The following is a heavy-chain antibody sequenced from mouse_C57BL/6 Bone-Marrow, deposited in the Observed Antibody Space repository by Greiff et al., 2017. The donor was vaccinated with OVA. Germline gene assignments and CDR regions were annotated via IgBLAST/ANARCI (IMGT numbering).Heavy chain of an antibody. CDR1: GYTFTSYG. CDR2: IYPRSGNT. CDR3: ARGTY. J-gene: IGHJ3*01. V-gene: IGHV1-81*01. Sequence: QVQLQQSGAELARPGASVKLSCKASGYTFTSYGISWVKQRTGQGLEWIGAIYPRSGNTYYNEKFKGKATLTADKSSSTAYMELRSLTSEDSAVYFCARGTYWGQGTLVTVSA.